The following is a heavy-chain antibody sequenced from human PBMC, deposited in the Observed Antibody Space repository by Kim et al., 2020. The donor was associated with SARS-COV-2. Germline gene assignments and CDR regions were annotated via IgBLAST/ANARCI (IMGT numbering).Heavy chain of an antibody. Sequence: SETLSLTCAVYGGSFSGYYWSWIRQPPGKGLEWIGEINHSGSTNYNPSLKSRVTISVDTSKNQFSLKLSSVTAADTAVYYCARRLLVAKGYSSFDYWGQGTLVTVSS. J-gene: IGHJ4*02. D-gene: IGHD5-18*01. V-gene: IGHV4-34*01. CDR2: INHSGST. CDR3: ARRLLVAKGYSSFDY. CDR1: GGSFSGYY.